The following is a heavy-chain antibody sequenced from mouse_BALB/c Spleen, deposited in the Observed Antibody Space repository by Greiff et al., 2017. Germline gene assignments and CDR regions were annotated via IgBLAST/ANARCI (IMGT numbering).Heavy chain of an antibody. CDR2: IRNKANGYTT. J-gene: IGHJ2*01. D-gene: IGHD2-10*02. Sequence: EVKVVESGGGLVQPGGSLRLSCATSGFTFTDYYMSWVRQPPGKALEWLGFIRNKANGYTTEYSASVKGRFTISRDNSQSILYLQMNTLRAEDSATYYCARDSLGYGKDYFDYWGQGTTLTVSS. CDR3: ARDSLGYGKDYFDY. V-gene: IGHV7-3*02. CDR1: GFTFTDYY.